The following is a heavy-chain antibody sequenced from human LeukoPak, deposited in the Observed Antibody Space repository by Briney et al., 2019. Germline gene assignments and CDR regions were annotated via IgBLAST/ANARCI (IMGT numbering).Heavy chain of an antibody. J-gene: IGHJ4*02. CDR2: IYPGDSNI. Sequence: GESLKISCQCSGYTFTNYWIAWVRQMPGKGLEWMGIIYPGDSNIKYSPSFRGQVTISADKSISTAYLQWSSLKASDTAMYYCARGVVPAAAFDYWGQGTLVTVSS. V-gene: IGHV5-51*01. D-gene: IGHD2-2*01. CDR3: ARGVVPAAAFDY. CDR1: GYTFTNYW.